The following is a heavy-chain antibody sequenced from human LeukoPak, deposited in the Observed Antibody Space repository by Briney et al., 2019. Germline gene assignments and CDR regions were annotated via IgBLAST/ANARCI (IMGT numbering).Heavy chain of an antibody. D-gene: IGHD3-3*01. CDR1: GYSISSGYY. V-gene: IGHV4-38-2*02. CDR2: IDHSGST. J-gene: IGHJ4*02. Sequence: SETLSLTCTVSGYSISSGYYWGWIRQPPGKGLEWTGSIDHSGSTYYNPSLKSRITISVDTSKNQFSLKLSSVTAADTAVYYCVRSDDFWSGYYGYWGQGTLVTVSS. CDR3: VRSDDFWSGYYGY.